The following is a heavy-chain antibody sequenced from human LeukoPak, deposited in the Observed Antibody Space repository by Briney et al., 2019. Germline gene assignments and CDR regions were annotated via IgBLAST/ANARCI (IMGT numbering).Heavy chain of an antibody. D-gene: IGHD3-3*01. J-gene: IGHJ4*02. V-gene: IGHV3-48*03. CDR1: EFTFSSYE. Sequence: PGGSLRLSCAASEFTFSSYEMNWVRQAPGKGLEWVSYISSTGDTTYYADSVKGRFVISRDNAKNSLYLQMNSLRADDTAIYYCARVPRSARIPIFRWGQGTPVTVSS. CDR3: ARVPRSARIPIFR. CDR2: ISSTGDTT.